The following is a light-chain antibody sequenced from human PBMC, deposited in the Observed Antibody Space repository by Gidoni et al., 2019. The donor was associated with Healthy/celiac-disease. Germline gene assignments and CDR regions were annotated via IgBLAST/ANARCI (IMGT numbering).Light chain of an antibody. V-gene: IGLV1-47*01. CDR3: AAWDDSLSGWV. J-gene: IGLJ3*02. CDR1: SSNIGSNY. CDR2: RNN. Sequence: QSVLTQPPSPSATPGPRVTISCSGSSSNIGSNYVYWYQQLPGTAPKLLIYRNNQRPSGVPDRFSGSKSGTSASLAISGLRSEDEADYYCAAWDDSLSGWVFGGGTKLTVL.